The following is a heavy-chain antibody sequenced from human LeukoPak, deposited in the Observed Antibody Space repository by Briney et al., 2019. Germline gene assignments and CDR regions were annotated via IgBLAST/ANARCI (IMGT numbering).Heavy chain of an antibody. CDR3: AREYYYDSSGYSNWYFDL. D-gene: IGHD3-22*01. CDR1: GGSFSGYY. CDR2: IHYSGST. Sequence: PSETLSLTCAVSGGSFSGYYWGWIRQPPGKGLEWIGSIHYSGSTYYNPSLKSRVTISVDTSKSQFSLKLSSVTAADTAVYYCAREYYYDSSGYSNWYFDLWGRGTLVTVSS. J-gene: IGHJ2*01. V-gene: IGHV4-39*01.